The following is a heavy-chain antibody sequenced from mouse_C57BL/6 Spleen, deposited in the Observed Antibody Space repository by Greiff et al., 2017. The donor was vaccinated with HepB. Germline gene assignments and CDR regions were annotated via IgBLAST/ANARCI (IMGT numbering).Heavy chain of an antibody. V-gene: IGHV5-9-1*02. CDR3: TRGGTTVVADYYAMDY. CDR1: GFTFSSYA. J-gene: IGHJ4*01. Sequence: EVKLMESGEGLVKPGGSLKLSCAASGFTFSSYAMSWVRQTPEKRLEWVAYISSGGDYIYYADTVKGRFTISRDNARNTLYLQMSSLKSEDTAMYYCTRGGTTVVADYYAMDYWGQGTSVTVSS. D-gene: IGHD1-1*01. CDR2: ISSGGDYI.